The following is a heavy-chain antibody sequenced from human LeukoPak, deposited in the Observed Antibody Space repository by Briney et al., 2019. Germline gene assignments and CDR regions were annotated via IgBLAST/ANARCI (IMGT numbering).Heavy chain of an antibody. CDR2: IYSSGST. D-gene: IGHD5-12*01. Sequence: SETLSLTCTVSGGSISSYHWSWIRQPPGKGLQWIGFIYSSGSTNYNPSLKSRVTISLDTSKNQFSLRVSSVTSADTAVYYRARGNSGYDYAFDIWGQGTMVTVSS. CDR1: GGSISSYH. J-gene: IGHJ3*02. CDR3: ARGNSGYDYAFDI. V-gene: IGHV4-59*01.